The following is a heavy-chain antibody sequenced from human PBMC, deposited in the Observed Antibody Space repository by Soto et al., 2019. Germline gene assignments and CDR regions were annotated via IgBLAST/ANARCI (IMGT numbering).Heavy chain of an antibody. D-gene: IGHD3-3*01. CDR3: ARDDVLRFLEWSPARYYGMDV. Sequence: GASVKVSCKASGGTFSSYAISWVRQAPGQGLEWMGGIIPIFGTANYAQKFQGRVTITADESTSTAYMELSSLRSEDTAVYYCARDDVLRFLEWSPARYYGMDVWGQGTTVTVSS. CDR2: IIPIFGTA. V-gene: IGHV1-69*13. J-gene: IGHJ6*02. CDR1: GGTFSSYA.